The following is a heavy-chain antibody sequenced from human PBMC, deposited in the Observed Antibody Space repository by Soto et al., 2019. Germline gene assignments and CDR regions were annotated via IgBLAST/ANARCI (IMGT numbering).Heavy chain of an antibody. CDR3: ASGHDAYKVRY. V-gene: IGHV4-31*03. J-gene: IGHJ4*02. D-gene: IGHD1-1*01. CDR2: IYYTGNT. CDR1: GGSISSGGTGSY. Sequence: QVQLQESGPGLVKPSQTLSLTCTVSGGSISSGGTGSYWTWIRQLPGKGLEWIGYIYYTGNTYYIPSLKSRPTISIDTSENQFSLKLTSVTAAYTAVYFCASGHDAYKVRYWGQGTPVTVSS.